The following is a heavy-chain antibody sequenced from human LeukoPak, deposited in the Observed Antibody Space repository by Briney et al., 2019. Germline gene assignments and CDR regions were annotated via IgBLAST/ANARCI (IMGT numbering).Heavy chain of an antibody. Sequence: SQTLSLTCTVSGGSISSGDYYWSWLRQPPGKGLEWIGYIYYSGSTYYNPSLKSRVTISVDTSKNQFSLKLSSVTAADTAVYYCASLRGYSYGTFDYWGQGTLVTVSS. CDR1: GGSISSGDYY. D-gene: IGHD5-18*01. V-gene: IGHV4-30-4*08. CDR2: IYYSGST. CDR3: ASLRGYSYGTFDY. J-gene: IGHJ4*02.